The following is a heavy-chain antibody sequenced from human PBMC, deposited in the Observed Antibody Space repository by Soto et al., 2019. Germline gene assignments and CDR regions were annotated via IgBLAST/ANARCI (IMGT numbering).Heavy chain of an antibody. Sequence: ASVKVSCKASGYTLIMYYIHWMRQAPGQGLEWMGLINPSGGSTTYAQKFQGRVTMTRDTSTSTVYMDLSSLKSEDTAVYYCAKSATVPAAIAYWGQGTLVTVSS. D-gene: IGHD2-2*02. V-gene: IGHV1-46*01. J-gene: IGHJ4*02. CDR3: AKSATVPAAIAY. CDR2: INPSGGST. CDR1: GYTLIMYY.